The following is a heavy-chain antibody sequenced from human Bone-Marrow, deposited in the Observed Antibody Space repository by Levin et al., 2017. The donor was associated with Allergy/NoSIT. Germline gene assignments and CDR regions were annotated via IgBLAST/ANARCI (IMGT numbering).Heavy chain of an antibody. J-gene: IGHJ6*03. CDR1: GGAFASYP. CDR3: AVGYSSGWYYYYMDV. Sequence: SVKVSCKASGGAFASYPISWVRQAPGQGLEWMGRIIPVPGTADYAQRFQGRLTITADKSTSTVSMELSSLRTDDTAVYYCAVGYSSGWYYYYMDVWGNGTTVTVSS. CDR2: IIPVPGTA. D-gene: IGHD6-19*01. V-gene: IGHV1-69*08.